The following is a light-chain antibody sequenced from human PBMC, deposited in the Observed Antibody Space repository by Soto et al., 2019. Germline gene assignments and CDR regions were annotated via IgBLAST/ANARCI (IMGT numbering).Light chain of an antibody. CDR1: SSNIGAGYD. J-gene: IGLJ1*01. V-gene: IGLV1-40*01. CDR2: GNI. Sequence: QLVLTQPPSVSGATGQRVTISCTGSSSNIGAGYDVHWYQQLPGTAPKLLIDGNINRPSGIPDRFSDSKSGTSASLAITGLQAQDEAHYYCQSYDSSLGGYVFGTGTKLTLL. CDR3: QSYDSSLGGYV.